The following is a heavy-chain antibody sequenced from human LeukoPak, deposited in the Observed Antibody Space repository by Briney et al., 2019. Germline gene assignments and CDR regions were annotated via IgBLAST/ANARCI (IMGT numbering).Heavy chain of an antibody. CDR1: GFTFSSYW. CDR3: ARDLFPLYYDFWSGPDY. J-gene: IGHJ4*02. CDR2: INSDGSST. Sequence: GGSLRLSCAASGFTFSSYWMHWVRQAPGKGLVWVSRINSDGSSTSYADSVKGRFTISRDNAKNTLYLQMNSLRAEGTAVYYCARDLFPLYYDFWSGPDYWGQGTLVTVSP. V-gene: IGHV3-74*01. D-gene: IGHD3-3*01.